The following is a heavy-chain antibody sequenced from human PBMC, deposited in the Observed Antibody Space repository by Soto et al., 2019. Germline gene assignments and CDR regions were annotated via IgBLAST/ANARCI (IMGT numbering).Heavy chain of an antibody. CDR1: GGTFSSYA. Sequence: ASVKVSCKASGGTFSSYAISWVRQAPGQGLEWMGGIIPIFGTANYAQKFQGRVTITADESTSTAYMGLSSLRSEDTAVYYCASWTSCYTCYYYYGMDVWGQGTTVTVSS. V-gene: IGHV1-69*13. CDR2: IIPIFGTA. CDR3: ASWTSCYTCYYYYGMDV. J-gene: IGHJ6*02. D-gene: IGHD2-2*02.